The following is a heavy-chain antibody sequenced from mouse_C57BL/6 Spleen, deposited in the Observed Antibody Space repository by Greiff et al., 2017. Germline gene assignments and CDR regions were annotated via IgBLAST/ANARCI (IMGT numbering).Heavy chain of an antibody. J-gene: IGHJ4*01. Sequence: EVQLQQSGPELVKPGASVKISCKASGYSFTDYNMNWVQQSNGKSLEWIGAINPNYGSTSYNQKFKGKVTLSVDQSSSTIYMQLNSLTSEDSAVYYCAREGRVYYAMDYWGQGTSVTVSS. CDR3: AREGRVYYAMDY. V-gene: IGHV1-39*01. CDR1: GYSFTDYN. CDR2: INPNYGST.